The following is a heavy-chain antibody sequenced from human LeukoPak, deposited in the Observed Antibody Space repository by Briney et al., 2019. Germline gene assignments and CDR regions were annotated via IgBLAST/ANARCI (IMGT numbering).Heavy chain of an antibody. CDR3: ARARYCTSGTCYSDY. CDR2: INGDGSDT. V-gene: IGHV3-74*01. J-gene: IGHJ4*02. CDR1: GFTLSTYW. D-gene: IGHD2-8*01. Sequence: GGSLRLSCAASGFTLSTYWMQWVRQAPGKGLVWVSRINGDGSDTIYADSVKGRFTISRDNAKNTLYLQMNSLRADDTAVYYCARARYCTSGTCYSDYWGQGTLVTVSS.